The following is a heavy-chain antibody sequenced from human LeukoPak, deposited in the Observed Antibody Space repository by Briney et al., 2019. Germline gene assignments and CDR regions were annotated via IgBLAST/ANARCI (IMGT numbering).Heavy chain of an antibody. D-gene: IGHD6-13*01. V-gene: IGHV3-30*02. Sequence: GGSLRLSCAASGFTFSSYGMHWVRQAPGKGLEWVAFIRYDGSNKYYADSVKGRFTISRDNSKNTLYLQMNSLRAEDTAVYYCAKRSSSRSGYFDYWGQGTLVTVSS. CDR3: AKRSSSRSGYFDY. CDR2: IRYDGSNK. CDR1: GFTFSSYG. J-gene: IGHJ4*02.